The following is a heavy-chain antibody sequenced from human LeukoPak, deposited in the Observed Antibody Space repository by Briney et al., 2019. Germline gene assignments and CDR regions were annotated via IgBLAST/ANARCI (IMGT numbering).Heavy chain of an antibody. Sequence: SETLSLTCAVYGGSFSGYYWSWIRQPPGKGLEWIGEINHSGSTNYNPSLKSRVTISVDTSKNQFSLKLSSVTAADTAVYYCARHGDSRSRYYYYMDVWGKGTTVTVSS. CDR3: ARHGDSRSRYYYYMDV. CDR1: GGSFSGYY. J-gene: IGHJ6*03. V-gene: IGHV4-34*01. D-gene: IGHD6-13*01. CDR2: INHSGST.